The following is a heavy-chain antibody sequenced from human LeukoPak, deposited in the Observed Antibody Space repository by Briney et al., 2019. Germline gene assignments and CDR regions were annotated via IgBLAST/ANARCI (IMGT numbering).Heavy chain of an antibody. D-gene: IGHD3-10*01. V-gene: IGHV4-34*01. CDR2: INHSGST. J-gene: IGHJ5*02. CDR1: GGSFSGYY. Sequence: SETLSLTCAVYGGSFSGYYWSWIRQPPGKGLEWIGEINHSGSTNYNPSLKSRVTISVDTSKNQFSLKLSSVTAADTAVYYCARAHPRTNRYYGSGTHWFDPWGQGTLVTVSS. CDR3: ARAHPRTNRYYGSGTHWFDP.